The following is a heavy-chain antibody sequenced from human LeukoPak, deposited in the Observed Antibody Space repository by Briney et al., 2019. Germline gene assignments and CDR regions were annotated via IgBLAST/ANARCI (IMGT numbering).Heavy chain of an antibody. D-gene: IGHD6-13*01. CDR2: INPNSGGT. CDR3: ARDVVSSSWYGY. Sequence: ASVRVSCKASGYTFTGYYMHWVRQAPGQGLEWMGRINPNSGGTNYAQKFQGRVTMTRDTSISTAYMELSRLRSDDTAVYYCARDVVSSSWYGYWGQGTLVTVSS. J-gene: IGHJ4*02. CDR1: GYTFTGYY. V-gene: IGHV1-2*06.